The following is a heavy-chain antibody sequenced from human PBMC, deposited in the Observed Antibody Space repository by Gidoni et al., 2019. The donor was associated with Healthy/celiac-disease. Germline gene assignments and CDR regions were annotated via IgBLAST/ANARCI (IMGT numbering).Heavy chain of an antibody. CDR1: GFTFSSYA. D-gene: IGHD2-8*01. CDR3: ARALSHGVAHYGMDV. CDR2: ISYDGSNK. Sequence: QVQLVESGGGVVQPGRSLRLSCAASGFTFSSYAMHWVRQAPGKGLEWVAVISYDGSNKYYADSVKGRFTISRDNSKNTLYLQMNSLRAEDTAVYYCARALSHGVAHYGMDVWGQGTTVTVSS. J-gene: IGHJ6*02. V-gene: IGHV3-30*04.